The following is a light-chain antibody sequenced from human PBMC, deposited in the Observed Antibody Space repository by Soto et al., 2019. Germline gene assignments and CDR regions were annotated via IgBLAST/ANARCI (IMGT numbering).Light chain of an antibody. J-gene: IGKJ1*01. V-gene: IGKV3-20*01. CDR2: GAS. CDR1: QSVSSSY. Sequence: EIVLTQSPGTLSLSPGERATFSCRASQSVSSSYLAWYQQKPGQAPRLLIYGASSRATGIPDRFSGSGSGTDLTLTISRLEPEDFAVYYCQQYGKTFGQGTKVEIK. CDR3: QQYGKT.